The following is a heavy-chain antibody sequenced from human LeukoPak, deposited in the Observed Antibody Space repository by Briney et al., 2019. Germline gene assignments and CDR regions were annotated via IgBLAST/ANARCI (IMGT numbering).Heavy chain of an antibody. CDR1: GGTFSKYT. Sequence: ASVKVSCKASGGTFSKYTISWVRQRPGQGLEWMGGITPLFGTANYAQKFQGRVTITADESASTAYMELSSLRSEDTAVYYCARDSSGIRSLIAHWGQGTLVTVSS. J-gene: IGHJ1*01. D-gene: IGHD6-13*01. CDR2: ITPLFGTA. CDR3: ARDSSGIRSLIAH. V-gene: IGHV1-69*13.